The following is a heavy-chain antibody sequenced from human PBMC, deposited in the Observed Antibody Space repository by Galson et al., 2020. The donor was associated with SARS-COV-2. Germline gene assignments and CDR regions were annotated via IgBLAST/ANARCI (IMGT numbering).Heavy chain of an antibody. J-gene: IGHJ4*02. D-gene: IGHD6-13*01. CDR3: AKGPLAPSSMGWPWYFDY. CDR2: INGHGTTT. Sequence: GESLKISCIASGFTFGTYAMGWVRQAPGKGLEWVSVINGHGTTTYYADSAKGRFTISRDNSRNTLDLQMSSLRAEDMAIYYCAKGPLAPSSMGWPWYFDYWGQGTLVTVSS. CDR1: GFTFGTYA. V-gene: IGHV3-23*01.